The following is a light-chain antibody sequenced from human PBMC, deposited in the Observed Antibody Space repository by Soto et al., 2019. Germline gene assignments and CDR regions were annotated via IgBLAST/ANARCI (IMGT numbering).Light chain of an antibody. V-gene: IGKV3-15*01. J-gene: IGKJ4*01. CDR1: QSFSTN. CDR2: DAS. Sequence: EIVLTQSPATLSLSPGETATLSCRASQSFSTNLAWYQQKPGQAPRLLIYDASTRATGIPARFSGSGSGTDFTLTISSLQSEDFAVYYCHQYNNWPPEVTFGGGTKVDIK. CDR3: HQYNNWPPEVT.